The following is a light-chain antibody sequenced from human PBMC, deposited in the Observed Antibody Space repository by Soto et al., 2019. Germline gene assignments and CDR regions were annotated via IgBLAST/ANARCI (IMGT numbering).Light chain of an antibody. CDR2: GAS. J-gene: IGKJ1*01. V-gene: IGKV3-20*01. CDR1: QCVSSSC. CDR3: EPYYKWPRT. Sequence: EIVLRQSRGARSLSPGERATFPCRASQCVSSSCLAWYQQKPGQAPRLLIYGASSRATGIPDRFSGSGYGTEFTLTMSSLQAEDVAVSFCEPYYKWPRTFGQGTKVDIK.